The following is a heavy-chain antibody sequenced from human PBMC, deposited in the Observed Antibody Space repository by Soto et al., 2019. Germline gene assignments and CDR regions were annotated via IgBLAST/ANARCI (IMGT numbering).Heavy chain of an antibody. Sequence: QVQLQESGPGLVKLSETLSLTCTVSGGFVNSDTHSWSWIRQTPGKRLEWIGFIYSGGSTKNPSLRSRVTMSVDTSKNQFSLKLRSVIVADTAVYHCARFVRSCSATTCSTRADVWGQGITVTVSS. V-gene: IGHV4-61*01. D-gene: IGHD2-2*01. CDR1: GGFVNSDTHS. J-gene: IGHJ6*02. CDR3: ARFVRSCSATTCSTRADV. CDR2: IYSGGST.